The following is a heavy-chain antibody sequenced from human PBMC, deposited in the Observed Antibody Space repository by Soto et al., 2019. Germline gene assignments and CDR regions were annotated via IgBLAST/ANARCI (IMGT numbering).Heavy chain of an antibody. CDR3: ARLFEAFDV. Sequence: PGGSLRLSCTASGLSVSTNYMNWVRQAPGKGLEWVSVIYTGGSTSYADSVKGRFTISKDKSKNTVYLQMNSLRDEDTAVYYCARLFEAFDVWGHGTMVTVSS. J-gene: IGHJ3*01. CDR2: IYTGGST. CDR1: GLSVSTNY. V-gene: IGHV3-53*01.